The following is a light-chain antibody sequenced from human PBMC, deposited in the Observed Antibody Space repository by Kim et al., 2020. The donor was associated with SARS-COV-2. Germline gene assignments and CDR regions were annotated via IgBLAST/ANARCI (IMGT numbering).Light chain of an antibody. V-gene: IGKV3-15*01. CDR1: QSVSSN. J-gene: IGKJ1*01. CDR3: QPYNTWPPGT. Sequence: EIVMTQSPATLSVSPGERATLSCRASQSVSSNLAWYQQKPGQAPRLLISGASTRATGIPARFSGSGSGTEFTLTISSLQSEDFAVYFCQPYNTWPPGTFGQGTKVDIK. CDR2: GAS.